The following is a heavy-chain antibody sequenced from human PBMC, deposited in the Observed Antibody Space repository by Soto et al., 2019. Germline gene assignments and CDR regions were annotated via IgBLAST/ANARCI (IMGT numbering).Heavy chain of an antibody. J-gene: IGHJ4*02. Sequence: EVQLVESGGGLVKPGGSLRLSCAASGFTFSTYSMNWVRQAPGKGLEWVSSISSSSTYIYYADSVKGRFTIYRDNAKNSLYLQMNSRRAEDTAVYYCARVRMYSSSSQAAYSLDYWGQGTLVTVSS. CDR2: ISSSSTYI. CDR3: ARVRMYSSSSQAAYSLDY. V-gene: IGHV3-21*01. CDR1: GFTFSTYS. D-gene: IGHD6-13*01.